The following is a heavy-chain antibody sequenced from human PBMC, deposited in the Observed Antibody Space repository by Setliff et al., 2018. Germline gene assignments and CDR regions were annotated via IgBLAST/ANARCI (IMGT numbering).Heavy chain of an antibody. Sequence: ASVKVSCKASGYTFTSYGISWVRQAPGQGLEWMGWISAYNGNTNYAQRLQGRVTMTTDTSTSTAYMELRSLRSDDTAVYYCARVGSSSWLHPDVYYYYGMDVWGQGTTVTVSS. CDR2: ISAYNGNT. D-gene: IGHD6-13*01. CDR1: GYTFTSYG. CDR3: ARVGSSSWLHPDVYYYYGMDV. V-gene: IGHV1-18*01. J-gene: IGHJ6*02.